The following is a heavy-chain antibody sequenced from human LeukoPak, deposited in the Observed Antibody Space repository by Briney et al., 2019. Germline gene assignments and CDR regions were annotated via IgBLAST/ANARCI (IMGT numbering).Heavy chain of an antibody. CDR3: ARDPVLDSSGYYFDY. CDR2: INPSGGST. CDR1: GYTFTSYY. Sequence: ASVKVSCKASGYTFTSYYMHWVRQAPGQGLEWMGIINPSGGSTSYAQKFQGRVTMTRDPSTSTVYMELSSLRSEDTAVYYCARDPVLDSSGYYFDYWGQGTLVTVSS. D-gene: IGHD3-22*01. V-gene: IGHV1-46*01. J-gene: IGHJ4*02.